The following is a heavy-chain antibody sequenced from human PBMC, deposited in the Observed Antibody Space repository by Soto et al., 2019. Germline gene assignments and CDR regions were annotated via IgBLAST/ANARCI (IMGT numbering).Heavy chain of an antibody. CDR1: RGYISTNGYY. Sequence: SESLSLTCTVCRGYISTNGYYVSWIGRRPGKGLEWLGYVYYSGSTYYNTSLKSRVTISLDTSKKKFSLKLRYVPAADTPVYHCASDNRWSDQYSGMAVCGNGTPVT. D-gene: IGHD2-15*01. V-gene: IGHV4-31*03. CDR2: VYYSGST. J-gene: IGHJ6*04. CDR3: ASDNRWSDQYSGMAV.